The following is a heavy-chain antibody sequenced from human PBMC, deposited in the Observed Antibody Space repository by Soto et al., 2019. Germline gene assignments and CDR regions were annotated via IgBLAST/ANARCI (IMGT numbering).Heavy chain of an antibody. CDR3: AGAKTSYGRAV. V-gene: IGHV1-8*01. Sequence: QVQLVQSGAEVKKPGASVKVSCKASGYTFTSYDINWVRQATGQGLEWMGWMNPNSGNTGYAQKSQGRATMTRNTTISTAYMELSSLSAEDTAVYYGAGAKTSYGRAVWGQGTTVTVSS. CDR1: GYTFTSYD. J-gene: IGHJ6*02. CDR2: MNPNSGNT.